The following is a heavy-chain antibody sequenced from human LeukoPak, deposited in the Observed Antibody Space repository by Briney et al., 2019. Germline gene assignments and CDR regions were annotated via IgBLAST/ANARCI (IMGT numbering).Heavy chain of an antibody. CDR2: ISSSSRTI. D-gene: IGHD3-10*02. Sequence: SGGSLRLSCAASGSTFSTYSMTWVRQAPGKGLEWVSYISSSSRTIYYADSVKGRFTISRDNAKNSLYLQMNSLRAEDTAVYYCAELGITMIGGVWGKGTTVTISS. J-gene: IGHJ6*04. CDR3: AELGITMIGGV. CDR1: GSTFSTYS. V-gene: IGHV3-48*04.